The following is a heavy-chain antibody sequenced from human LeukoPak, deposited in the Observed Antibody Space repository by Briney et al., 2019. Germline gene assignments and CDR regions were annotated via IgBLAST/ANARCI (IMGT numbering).Heavy chain of an antibody. CDR3: AKSTGIAVAGTTS. V-gene: IGHV3-9*01. CDR2: ISWNSGSI. CDR1: GFTFDDYA. Sequence: GGSLRLSCAASGFTFDDYAMHWVRHAPGKGLEWVSGISWNSGSIGYADSVKGRFTISRDNAKNSLYLQMNSLRAEDTALYYCAKSTGIAVAGTTSWGQGTLVTVSS. D-gene: IGHD6-19*01. J-gene: IGHJ4*02.